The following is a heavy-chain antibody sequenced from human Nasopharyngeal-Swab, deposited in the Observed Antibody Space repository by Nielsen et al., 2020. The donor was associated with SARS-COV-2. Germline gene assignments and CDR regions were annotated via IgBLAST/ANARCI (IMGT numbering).Heavy chain of an antibody. J-gene: IGHJ4*02. CDR2: ISGSGDTT. CDR3: AAKSSAWTGYLSDF. V-gene: IGHV3-23*01. Sequence: GESLKISCEASGFTFTTYAMSWVRQAPGKGLEWVSGISGSGDTTYYAHSVKGRFTISGDNSKTTLYLQMHSLRAEDTAVYYCAAKSSAWTGYLSDFWGQGTLVTVSS. D-gene: IGHD6-19*01. CDR1: GFTFTTYA.